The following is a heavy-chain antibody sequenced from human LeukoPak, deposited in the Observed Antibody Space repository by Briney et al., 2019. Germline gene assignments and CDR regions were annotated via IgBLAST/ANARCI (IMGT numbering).Heavy chain of an antibody. J-gene: IGHJ5*02. CDR2: INPNSGGT. V-gene: IGHV1-2*02. D-gene: IGHD6-19*01. Sequence: ASVKVSCKASGYTFTGYCMHWVRQAPGQGLEWMGWINPNSGGTNYAQKFQGRVTMTRDTSISTAYMELSRLRSDDTAVYYCARDSSGWHNWFDPWGQGTLVTVSS. CDR1: GYTFTGYC. CDR3: ARDSSGWHNWFDP.